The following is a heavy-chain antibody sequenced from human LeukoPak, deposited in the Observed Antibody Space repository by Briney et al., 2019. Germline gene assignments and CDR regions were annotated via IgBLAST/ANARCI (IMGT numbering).Heavy chain of an antibody. CDR1: GFTFSSYS. V-gene: IGHV3-21*01. Sequence: GGSLRLSCAVSGFTFSSYSMNWVRQAPGKGLEWVSSISSSSSYIYYADSVKGRFTISRDNSKNTLYLQMNSLRAEDTAVYYCEAHYYGSGSDYWGQGTLVTVSS. D-gene: IGHD3-10*01. J-gene: IGHJ4*02. CDR2: ISSSSSYI. CDR3: EAHYYGSGSDY.